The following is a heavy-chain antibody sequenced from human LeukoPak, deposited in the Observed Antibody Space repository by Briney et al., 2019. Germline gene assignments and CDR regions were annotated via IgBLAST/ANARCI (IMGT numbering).Heavy chain of an antibody. D-gene: IGHD3-22*01. CDR1: GFTFSSYA. Sequence: GGSLRLSCAASGFTFSSYAMSWVRQAPGKGLEWVSAISGSGGSTYYADSVKGRFTISRDNSKNTLHLQMNSLRAEDTAVYYCAKVGGSYYYDSSGSNGYYFDYWGQGTLVTVSS. CDR2: ISGSGGST. CDR3: AKVGGSYYYDSSGSNGYYFDY. J-gene: IGHJ4*02. V-gene: IGHV3-23*01.